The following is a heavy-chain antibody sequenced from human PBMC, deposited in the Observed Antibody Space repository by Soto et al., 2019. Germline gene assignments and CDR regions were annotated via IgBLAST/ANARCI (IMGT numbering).Heavy chain of an antibody. CDR3: VAELDFGKLSVV. Sequence: QVQLVQSGVEVKKPGSSVRVSCKASGDTFKNSVISWVRQAPGQALEWMGGTIPLFGTTDYAQKFQGRLTITTDESTTTAYMEVSRLTSEDTAVYYCVAELDFGKLSVVWGQGTTVIVSS. J-gene: IGHJ3*01. CDR2: TIPLFGTT. CDR1: GDTFKNSV. D-gene: IGHD3-10*01. V-gene: IGHV1-69*01.